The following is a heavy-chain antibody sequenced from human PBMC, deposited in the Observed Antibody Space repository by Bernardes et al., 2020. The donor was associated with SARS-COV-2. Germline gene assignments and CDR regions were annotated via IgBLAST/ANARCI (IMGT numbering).Heavy chain of an antibody. V-gene: IGHV3-9*01. CDR2: ISWNSGSI. CDR1: GFTFDDYA. CDR3: AKDTSITIFGVGLSDYYGMDV. D-gene: IGHD3-3*01. Sequence: GGSLRLSCAASGFTFDDYAMHWVRQAPGKGLEWVSGISWNSGSIGYADSVKGRFTISRDNAKNSLYLQMNSLRAEDTALYYCAKDTSITIFGVGLSDYYGMDVWGQGTTVTVSS. J-gene: IGHJ6*02.